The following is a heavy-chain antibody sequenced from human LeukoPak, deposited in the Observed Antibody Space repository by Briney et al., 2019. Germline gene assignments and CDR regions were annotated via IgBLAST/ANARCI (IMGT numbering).Heavy chain of an antibody. Sequence: SETLSLTCAVYGGSFSGYYWSWIRQPPGKGLEWIGRVSHSGSTDYNPSLRSRVIVSVDTSKDQFSLKLSSVTAADTAVYYCARVDGWAYSGYDAFAFLRAPWGQGTLVTVSS. V-gene: IGHV4-34*01. J-gene: IGHJ5*02. CDR1: GGSFSGYY. CDR3: ARVDGWAYSGYDAFAFLRAP. CDR2: VSHSGST. D-gene: IGHD5-12*01.